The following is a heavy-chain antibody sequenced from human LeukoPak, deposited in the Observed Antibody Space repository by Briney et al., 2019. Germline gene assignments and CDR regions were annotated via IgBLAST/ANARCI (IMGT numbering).Heavy chain of an antibody. D-gene: IGHD2-15*01. CDR3: ARDPWGGGSCHFDY. J-gene: IGHJ4*02. Sequence: GGSLRLSCAASGFTFSSFGMHWVRQAPGKGLEWVAVIWYDGSNKYYADSVKGRFTISRDNSKNTLYLQMNSLRAEDTAVYYCARDPWGGGSCHFDYWGQGTLVTVSS. V-gene: IGHV3-33*01. CDR2: IWYDGSNK. CDR1: GFTFSSFG.